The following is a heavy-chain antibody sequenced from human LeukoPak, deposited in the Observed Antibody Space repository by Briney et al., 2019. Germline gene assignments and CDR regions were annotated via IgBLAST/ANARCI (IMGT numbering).Heavy chain of an antibody. J-gene: IGHJ3*02. D-gene: IGHD6-13*01. CDR2: ISSSSSYI. CDR1: GFTFSSYS. CDR3: AGMAAAGTRAFDI. V-gene: IGHV3-21*01. Sequence: PGGSLRLSCAASGFTFSSYSMNWVRQAPGKGLEWVSSISSSSSYIYYADSVKGRFTISRDNAKNSLYLQMNSLRAEDTAVYYCAGMAAAGTRAFDIWGQGTMVTVSS.